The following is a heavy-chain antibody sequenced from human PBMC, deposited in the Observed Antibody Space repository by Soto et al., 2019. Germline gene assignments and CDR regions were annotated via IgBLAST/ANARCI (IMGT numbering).Heavy chain of an antibody. CDR3: AKQQYSSGWYKDY. D-gene: IGHD6-19*01. CDR1: GFTFRSYA. V-gene: IGHV3-23*01. CDR2: VSGSGGST. Sequence: PGGSLRLSCAASGFTFRSYAMCWVCQAPGKGLEWVSAVSGSGGSTFYADSGKGRFTISRDNSKNSLYLQMNSLRAEDTAVYYCAKQQYSSGWYKDYWGQRTLVTVSS. J-gene: IGHJ4*02.